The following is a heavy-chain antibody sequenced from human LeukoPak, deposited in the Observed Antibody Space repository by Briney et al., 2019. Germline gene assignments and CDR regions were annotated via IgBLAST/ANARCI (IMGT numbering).Heavy chain of an antibody. D-gene: IGHD3-22*01. CDR1: GFTFRSYE. CDR2: ISSSGSTM. J-gene: IGHJ4*02. CDR3: ATYYDSAGFDFDY. V-gene: IGHV3-48*03. Sequence: PGGSLRLSCAASGFTFRSYEMNWVRQAPGKGLEGVSYISSSGSTMYYADSVKGRFTISRDNAKNSLYLQMNSLSAEDTAVYYCATYYDSAGFDFDYWGQGTLVTVSS.